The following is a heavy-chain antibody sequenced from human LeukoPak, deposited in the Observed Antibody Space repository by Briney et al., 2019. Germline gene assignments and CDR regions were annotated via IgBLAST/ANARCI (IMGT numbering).Heavy chain of an antibody. J-gene: IGHJ3*02. CDR1: GGSISSGGYY. D-gene: IGHD1-14*01. CDR3: ARGEIHPENDAFDI. V-gene: IGHV4-31*03. CDR2: IYYSGST. Sequence: SQTLSLTCTVSGGSISSGGYYWSWIRQHPGKGLEWIGYIYYSGSTYYNPSLKTRVTISVDTSKNQFSLKLSSVTAADTAVYYCARGEIHPENDAFDIWGQGTMVTVSS.